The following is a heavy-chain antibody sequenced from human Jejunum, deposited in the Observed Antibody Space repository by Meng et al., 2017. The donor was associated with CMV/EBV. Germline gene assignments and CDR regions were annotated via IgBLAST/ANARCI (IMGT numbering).Heavy chain of an antibody. V-gene: IGHV1-46*01. Sequence: SGYTFTNYYMHWVRLAPGQGLEWMGIINPSGDNVNYAQRFQGRLTLTRDTSTSSVYMELDSLRSEDTAIYYCARAQYPIFGVVPFDYWGQGTLVTVSS. CDR3: ARAQYPIFGVVPFDY. J-gene: IGHJ4*02. CDR1: GYTFTNYY. D-gene: IGHD3-3*01. CDR2: INPSGDNV.